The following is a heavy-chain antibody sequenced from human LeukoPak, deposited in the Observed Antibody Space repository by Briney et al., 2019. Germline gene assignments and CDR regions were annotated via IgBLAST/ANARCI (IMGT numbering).Heavy chain of an antibody. CDR3: TKAPGYYYYYIDA. V-gene: IGHV3-9*01. Sequence: GGSLRLSCVASGFTFDDYAMHWVRQGPGKGLEWVSGINWNSGTLGYTDSVKGRFTISRDNAKNSLYLEMNSLTPDDTALYYCTKAPGYYYYYIDAWGKGTTVTVSS. J-gene: IGHJ6*03. CDR2: INWNSGTL. CDR1: GFTFDDYA.